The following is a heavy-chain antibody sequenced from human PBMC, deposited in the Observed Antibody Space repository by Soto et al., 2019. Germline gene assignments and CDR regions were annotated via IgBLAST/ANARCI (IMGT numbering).Heavy chain of an antibody. CDR3: ARGLSVTNTFYYYYAVDV. V-gene: IGHV4-34*01. D-gene: IGHD2-8*01. CDR1: GGSFSRYS. Sequence: PSETLSLTCAVYGGSFSRYSWNWIRQPPGKGLEWIGEINHSGSTNYNPSLKSRVTISVDTSKNQFSLNLSSVTAADTAVYYCARGLSVTNTFYYYYAVDVWGQGTTVTVSS. CDR2: INHSGST. J-gene: IGHJ6*02.